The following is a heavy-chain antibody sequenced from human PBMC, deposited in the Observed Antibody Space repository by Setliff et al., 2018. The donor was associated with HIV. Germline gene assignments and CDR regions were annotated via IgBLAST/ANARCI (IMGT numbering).Heavy chain of an antibody. J-gene: IGHJ4*02. Sequence: SETLSLTCAVSGYSISSGYYWGWIRQPPGKGLEWIGSIFHSAATNYNPSLKSRVTISIDTSKNQFSLKLSSVTAADTAVYYCARVPSIETILFDSWGQGTLVTVSS. CDR2: IFHSAAT. CDR1: GYSISSGYY. V-gene: IGHV4-38-2*01. D-gene: IGHD2-2*02. CDR3: ARVPSIETILFDS.